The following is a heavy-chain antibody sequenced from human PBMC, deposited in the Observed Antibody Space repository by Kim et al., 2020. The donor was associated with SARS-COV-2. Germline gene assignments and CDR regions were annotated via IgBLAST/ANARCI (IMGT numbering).Heavy chain of an antibody. D-gene: IGHD3-22*01. CDR1: GGTFSSYA. CDR2: IIPIFGTA. V-gene: IGHV1-69*13. CDR3: ARDDSSGYSVPPLDP. Sequence: SVKVSCKASGGTFSSYAISWVRQAPGQGLEWMGGIIPIFGTANYAQKFQGRVTITADESTSTAYMELSSLRSEDTAVYYCARDDSSGYSVPPLDPWGQGTLVTVSS. J-gene: IGHJ5*02.